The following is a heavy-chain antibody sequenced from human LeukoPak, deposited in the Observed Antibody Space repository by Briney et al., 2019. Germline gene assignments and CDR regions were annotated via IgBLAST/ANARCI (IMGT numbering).Heavy chain of an antibody. J-gene: IGHJ4*02. Sequence: ASVKVSCKASGYTFTSYGITWVRQAPGQGLEWMGWISAYNGNTNYAQKLQGRVTMTTDTSTSTAYMELRSLRSDDTAVYYCASSRAGGYFDYWGQGTLVTVSP. V-gene: IGHV1-18*04. CDR1: GYTFTSYG. CDR2: ISAYNGNT. D-gene: IGHD3-16*01. CDR3: ASSRAGGYFDY.